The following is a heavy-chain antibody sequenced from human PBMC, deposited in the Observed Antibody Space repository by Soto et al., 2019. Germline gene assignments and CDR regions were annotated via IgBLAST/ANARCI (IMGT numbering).Heavy chain of an antibody. J-gene: IGHJ4*02. CDR3: VTGSYYFDY. Sequence: QVQLVESGGGVVQPGRSLRLSCAASGFTFSSYGMHWVRQAPGKGLEWVEVISYDGSNKYYADSVKGRFTISRDNSKNTLYLQMNSLRAEDTAVYYCVTGSYYFDYWGQGTLVTVSS. V-gene: IGHV3-30*03. CDR2: ISYDGSNK. D-gene: IGHD7-27*01. CDR1: GFTFSSYG.